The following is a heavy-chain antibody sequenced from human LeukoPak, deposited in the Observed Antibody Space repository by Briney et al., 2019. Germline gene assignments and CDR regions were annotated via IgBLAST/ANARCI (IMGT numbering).Heavy chain of an antibody. CDR2: ISYSGST. V-gene: IGHV4-59*01. J-gene: IGHJ4*02. Sequence: SETLSLTCTVSGGSISTYYWSWLRQPPGKGLEWIGYISYSGSTNYNPPLKSRVTISVDTSKNQFSLNLSSVTAADTAVYYCARGALAVTDFDYWGQGTLVTVSS. CDR3: ARGALAVTDFDY. CDR1: GGSISTYY. D-gene: IGHD4-11*01.